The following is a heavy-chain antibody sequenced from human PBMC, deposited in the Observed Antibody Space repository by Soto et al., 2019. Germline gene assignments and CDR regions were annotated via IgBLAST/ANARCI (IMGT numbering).Heavy chain of an antibody. V-gene: IGHV4-30-4*01. Sequence: SETLSLTCTVSGGSISSGDYYWSWIRQPPGKGLEWIGYIYYSGSTYYNPSLKSRVTISVDTSKNQFSLKLSSVTAADTAVYYCARCRDGYGLDVWGQGTTVTVSS. CDR1: GGSISSGDYY. J-gene: IGHJ6*02. CDR3: ARCRDGYGLDV. D-gene: IGHD2-15*01. CDR2: IYYSGST.